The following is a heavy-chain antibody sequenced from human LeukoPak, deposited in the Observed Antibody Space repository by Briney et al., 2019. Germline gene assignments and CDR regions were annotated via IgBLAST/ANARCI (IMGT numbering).Heavy chain of an antibody. J-gene: IGHJ4*02. CDR2: FYYSGGT. D-gene: IGHD6-6*01. CDR1: GGSISSSDSY. CDR3: ASFRIAARGGSDY. Sequence: SETLSLTCTVSGGSISSSDSYWGWFRQPPGKGLEWIANFYYSGGTYYSPSLKSRVTISVDTSKNQFSLKLSSVTAADTAVYYCASFRIAARGGSDYWGQGTLVTVSS. V-gene: IGHV4-39*07.